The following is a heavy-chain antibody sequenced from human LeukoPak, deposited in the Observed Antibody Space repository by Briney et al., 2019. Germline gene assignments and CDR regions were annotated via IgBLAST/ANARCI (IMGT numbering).Heavy chain of an antibody. CDR3: ASARLGSGLEGAFDI. V-gene: IGHV4-59*01. Sequence: SETLSLTCTVSGGSISGYFWSWIRQPPGKGLEWIGYIYYSGSTNYNPSLKSRVTISVDTSKNQFSLKLSPVTAADTAVYYCASARLGSGLEGAFDIWGQGTMVTVSS. J-gene: IGHJ3*02. D-gene: IGHD6-25*01. CDR2: IYYSGST. CDR1: GGSISGYF.